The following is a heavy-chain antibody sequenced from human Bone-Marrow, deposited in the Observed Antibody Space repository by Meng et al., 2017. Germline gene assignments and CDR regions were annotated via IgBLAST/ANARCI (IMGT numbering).Heavy chain of an antibody. D-gene: IGHD3-3*02. Sequence: EVQLSDSGGDLVQPGGSLRLSCAASGFTFSSYAMSWVRQGPGKGLEWVSAISGSSDKTYYADSVKGRFTISRDNSKNTLHLQMSSLRAEGTAVYYCAKAALSNFDYWGQGTLVTVSS. CDR1: GFTFSSYA. J-gene: IGHJ4*02. V-gene: IGHV3-23*01. CDR3: AKAALSNFDY. CDR2: ISGSSDKT.